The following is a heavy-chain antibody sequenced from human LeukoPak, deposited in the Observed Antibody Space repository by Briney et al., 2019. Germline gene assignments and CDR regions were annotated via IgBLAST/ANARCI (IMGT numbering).Heavy chain of an antibody. Sequence: EPGGSLRLSCAASGFTFDDYAMHWVRQAPGKGLEWVASINWNSGTIVYADSVKGRFTISRDNAKNSLYLQMNSLGAEDTALYYCAKEDRRGRHFDYWGQGTLVTVSS. CDR3: AKEDRRGRHFDY. J-gene: IGHJ4*02. V-gene: IGHV3-9*01. CDR2: INWNSGTI. CDR1: GFTFDDYA. D-gene: IGHD3-16*01.